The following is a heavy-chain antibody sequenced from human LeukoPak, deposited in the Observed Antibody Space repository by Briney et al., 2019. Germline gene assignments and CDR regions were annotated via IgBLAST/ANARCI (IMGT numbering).Heavy chain of an antibody. D-gene: IGHD4-17*01. V-gene: IGHV3-20*04. Sequence: PGGSLRLSCGASGFTFEDYGMAWVRQAPGKGLEWVSAINWDGGSTGYADSVKGRFTISRDNAKKSLYLQMNSLRAEDTAFYYCARGHGDYLYWGQGTLVTVSS. CDR1: GFTFEDYG. J-gene: IGHJ4*02. CDR3: ARGHGDYLY. CDR2: INWDGGST.